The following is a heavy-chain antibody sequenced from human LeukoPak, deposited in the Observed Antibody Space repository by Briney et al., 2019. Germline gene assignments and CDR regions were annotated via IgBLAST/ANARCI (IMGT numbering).Heavy chain of an antibody. CDR1: GGSFSGYY. CDR2: INHSGST. J-gene: IGHJ5*02. Sequence: SSETLSLTCAVYGGSFSGYYWSWIRQPPGKGLEWIGEINHSGSTNYNPSLKSRVTISVDTSKNQFSLKLSSVTAADTAVYYCARDRGLYYDYIWGSYRYTRTFDPWGQGTLVTVSS. CDR3: ARDRGLYYDYIWGSYRYTRTFDP. V-gene: IGHV4-34*01. D-gene: IGHD3-16*02.